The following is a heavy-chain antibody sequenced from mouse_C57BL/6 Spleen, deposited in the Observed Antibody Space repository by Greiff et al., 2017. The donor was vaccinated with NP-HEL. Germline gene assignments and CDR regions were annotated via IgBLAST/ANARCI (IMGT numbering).Heavy chain of an antibody. CDR2: INPGSGGT. J-gene: IGHJ3*01. CDR1: GYAFTNYL. CDR3: ARGDGNWGFAY. V-gene: IGHV1-54*01. Sequence: VQLQQSGAELVRPGTSVKVSCKASGYAFTNYLIEWVKQRPGQGLEWIGVINPGSGGTNYNEKFKGKATLTADKSSSTAYMQLSSLTSEDSAVYFCARGDGNWGFAYWGQGTLVTVSA. D-gene: IGHD2-1*01.